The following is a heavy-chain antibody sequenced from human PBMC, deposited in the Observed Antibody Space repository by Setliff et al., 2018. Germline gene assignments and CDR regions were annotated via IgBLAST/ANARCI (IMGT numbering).Heavy chain of an antibody. V-gene: IGHV1-2*02. J-gene: IGHJ4*02. CDR3: AKQGDLAFDY. CDR1: GYPFVGYF. D-gene: IGHD3-16*01. Sequence: ASVKVSCKTSGYPFVGYFIYWMRQAPGQGLEWVGWIDPKSGRTKYAVKFQGRVTMTRDMSSSTIYMEVNSLTSDDTAVYFCAKQGDLAFDYWGQGALVTVSS. CDR2: IDPKSGRT.